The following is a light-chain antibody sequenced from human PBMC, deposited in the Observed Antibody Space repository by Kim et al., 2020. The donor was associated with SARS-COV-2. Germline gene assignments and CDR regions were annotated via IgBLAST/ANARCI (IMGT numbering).Light chain of an antibody. CDR1: QTVNSN. J-gene: IGKJ2*01. CDR3: QQYNNWPPAYT. CDR2: AAS. V-gene: IGKV3-15*01. Sequence: PGERATLSFRASQTVNSNLAWYQQKPGQAPRLLVYAASTRATGIPVRFSGSGSGTEFTLTISSLQSEDFAVYYCQQYNNWPPAYTFGQGTKLEI.